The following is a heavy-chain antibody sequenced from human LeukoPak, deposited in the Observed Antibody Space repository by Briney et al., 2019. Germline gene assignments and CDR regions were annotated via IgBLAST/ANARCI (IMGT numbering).Heavy chain of an antibody. CDR3: APSPDYGDYY. Sequence: GVSLRLSCVVSGFSFSTFSMNWVRQAPGKGLEWVSFISSSSSYIYYEDSVKGRFTISRDNAKNSLYLQMNSLRAEDMAVYYCAPSPDYGDYYWGQGTLVTVSS. CDR2: ISSSSSYI. V-gene: IGHV3-21*01. CDR1: GFSFSTFS. D-gene: IGHD4-17*01. J-gene: IGHJ4*02.